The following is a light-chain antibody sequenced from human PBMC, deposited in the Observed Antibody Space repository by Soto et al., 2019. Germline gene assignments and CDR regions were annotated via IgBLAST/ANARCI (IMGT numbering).Light chain of an antibody. Sequence: IVMKQSPATLSVTPGERATLSCRASQSVSSNLAWYQQKPGQAPRLLIYGASTRATGIPARFSGSGSGTEFTLTISSLQSEDFAVYYCQHYNYWPYTFGQGTKVDIK. CDR1: QSVSSN. CDR2: GAS. J-gene: IGKJ2*01. CDR3: QHYNYWPYT. V-gene: IGKV3-15*01.